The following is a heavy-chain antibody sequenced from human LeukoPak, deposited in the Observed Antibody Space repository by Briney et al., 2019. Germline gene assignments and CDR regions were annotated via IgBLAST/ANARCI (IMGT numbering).Heavy chain of an antibody. D-gene: IGHD2-21*02. V-gene: IGHV4-59*01. J-gene: IGHJ5*02. CDR3: VRDLTHRSCGGDCYSYNWFDP. Sequence: PSETLSLTCTVSGGSISSYYWSWIRQPPGKGLEWIGYIYYSGSTNYNPSLKSRVTISVDTSKNQFSLKLSSVTAADTAVYYCVRDLTHRSCGGDCYSYNWFDPWGQGTLVTVSS. CDR2: IYYSGST. CDR1: GGSISSYY.